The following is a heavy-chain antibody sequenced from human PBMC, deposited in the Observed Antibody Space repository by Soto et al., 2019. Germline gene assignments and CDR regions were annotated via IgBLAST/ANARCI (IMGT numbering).Heavy chain of an antibody. CDR2: ISGSGGSA. CDR1: GFTFSSYA. J-gene: IGHJ4*02. Sequence: GGSLRLSCAASGFTFSSYAMSWVRQAPGKGLEWVSAISGSGGSAYYADSVKGRFTISRDNSKNTLYLQMNSLRAEDTAVYYCAKNDPDERSSGLFDYWGQGTLVTVSS. CDR3: AKNDPDERSSGLFDY. D-gene: IGHD3-22*01. V-gene: IGHV3-23*01.